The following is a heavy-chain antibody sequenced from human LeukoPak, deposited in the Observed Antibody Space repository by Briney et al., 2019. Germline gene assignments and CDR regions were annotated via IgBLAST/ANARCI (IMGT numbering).Heavy chain of an antibody. V-gene: IGHV4-59*01. CDR3: AREDDYVWGSYISY. CDR2: IYYSGSA. CDR1: GGSISSYY. J-gene: IGHJ4*02. D-gene: IGHD3-16*01. Sequence: PSETLSLTCTVSGGSISSYYWSWIRQPPGKGLEWIGYIYYSGSANYNPSLKSRVTISVDTSKNQFSLKLSSVTAADTAVYYCAREDDYVWGSYISYWGQGTLVTVSS.